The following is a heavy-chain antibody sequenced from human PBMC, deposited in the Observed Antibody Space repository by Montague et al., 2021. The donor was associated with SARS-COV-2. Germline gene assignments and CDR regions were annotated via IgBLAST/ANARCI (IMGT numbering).Heavy chain of an antibody. J-gene: IGHJ6*02. CDR2: FYYAGGT. CDR3: AAQTDYYYYSLDV. V-gene: IGHV4-39*01. Sequence: SETLSLTCTVSGGSVSSISSHWGWIRQPPGKGLEYIGSFYYAGGTQYNPSLKSRVTISVDTSNDQFSLKLSSVTAADTAVYYCAAQTDYYYYSLDVWGQGTTATVS. CDR1: GGSVSSISSH.